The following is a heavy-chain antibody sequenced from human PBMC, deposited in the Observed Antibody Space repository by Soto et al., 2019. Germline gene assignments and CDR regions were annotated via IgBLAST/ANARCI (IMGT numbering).Heavy chain of an antibody. D-gene: IGHD5-18*01. CDR2: ISSSSSYI. CDR1: GFTFSSYS. J-gene: IGHJ5*02. V-gene: IGHV3-21*01. Sequence: PGGSLRLSCAASGFTFSSYSMNWVRQAPGKGLEWVSSISSSSSYIYYADSVKGRFTISRDNAKNSLYLQMNSLRAEDTAVYYCARDDETAMANWFDPWGQGTLVTVSS. CDR3: ARDDETAMANWFDP.